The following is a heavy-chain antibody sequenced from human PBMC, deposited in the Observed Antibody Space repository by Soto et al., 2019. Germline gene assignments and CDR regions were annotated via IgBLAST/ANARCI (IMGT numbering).Heavy chain of an antibody. J-gene: IGHJ4*02. CDR3: ARDRSGRYSSGSYNY. D-gene: IGHD3-10*01. V-gene: IGHV3-30-3*01. CDR1: GFTFSNYA. Sequence: PGGSLRLSCVASGFTFSNYAMYWVRQAPGKGLEWVSLISYDGNHKYYADSVRGRFTISRDNSKNTLYVQMNNLRGDDTAVYYCARDRSGRYSSGSYNYWGQGTLVTVSS. CDR2: ISYDGNHK.